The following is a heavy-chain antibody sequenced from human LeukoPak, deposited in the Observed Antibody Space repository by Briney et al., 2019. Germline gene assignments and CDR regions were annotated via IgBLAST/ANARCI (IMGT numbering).Heavy chain of an antibody. CDR2: IYPGDSDT. CDR1: GYSFTSYW. CDR3: ARHYFGGGYAEYYFDY. J-gene: IGHJ4*02. V-gene: IGHV5-51*01. D-gene: IGHD5-12*01. Sequence: TGESLKISCKGSGYSFTSYWIGWVRQMPGKGLERMGIIYPGDSDTRYSPSFQGQVTISADKSISTAYLQWSSLKASDTAMYYCARHYFGGGYAEYYFDYWGQGTLVTVSS.